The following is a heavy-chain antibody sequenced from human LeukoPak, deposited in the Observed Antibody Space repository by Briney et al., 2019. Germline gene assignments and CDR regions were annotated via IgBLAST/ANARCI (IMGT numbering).Heavy chain of an antibody. J-gene: IGHJ4*02. V-gene: IGHV1-2*02. D-gene: IGHD5-24*01. CDR2: INPNSGGT. CDR1: GYTFTGYY. Sequence: GASVKVSCKASGYTFTGYYMHWVRQAPGQGLEWMGWINPNSGGTNYAQKFQGRVTMTRDTSIAPAYMELSRLRSDDTAVYYCARDQGEMATIPDYWGQGTLVTVSS. CDR3: ARDQGEMATIPDY.